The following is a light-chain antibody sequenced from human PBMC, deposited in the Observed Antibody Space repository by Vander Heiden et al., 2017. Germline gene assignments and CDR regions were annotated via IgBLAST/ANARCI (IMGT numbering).Light chain of an antibody. CDR2: DAS. J-gene: IGKJ1*01. Sequence: DIQMTQSPSTLSASVGDRVTITCRASQSISSWLAWYQQKPGKAPKLLIYDASSLESGVPSRFSGSGSGTEFTLTISSLQPDDFATYYCQQYNSYLFGPGTKVEIK. V-gene: IGKV1-5*01. CDR1: QSISSW. CDR3: QQYNSYL.